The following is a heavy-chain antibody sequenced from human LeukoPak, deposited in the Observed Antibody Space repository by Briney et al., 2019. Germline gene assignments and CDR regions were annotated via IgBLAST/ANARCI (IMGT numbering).Heavy chain of an antibody. CDR3: ARERDGYTHDAFDI. CDR2: SSSSSIYI. V-gene: IGHV3-21*01. J-gene: IGHJ3*02. CDR1: GFTFSTYR. D-gene: IGHD5-24*01. Sequence: GGSLSLSCAAAGFTFSTYRMNWVRQAAGKGLEWVSSSSSSSIYIYYANSVKGRFTISRDNAKNSLYVQMNSLRAEDTAVYYCARERDGYTHDAFDIWGQGTMVTVSS.